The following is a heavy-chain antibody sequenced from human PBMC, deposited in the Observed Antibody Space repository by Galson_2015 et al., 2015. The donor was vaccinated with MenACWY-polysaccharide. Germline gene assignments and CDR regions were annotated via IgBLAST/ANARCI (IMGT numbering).Heavy chain of an antibody. D-gene: IGHD3-16*01. CDR1: GFTFSSYG. CDR3: AREHCDEVRCYGVPDDF. Sequence: SLRLSCAASGFTFSSYGMHWVRQAPGKGLEWVAVIWYDGSNQVYADSVKGRFTISRDNSKNTVFMQMNSLRAEDTAVYFCAREHCDEVRCYGVPDDFWGQGTLVTVSS. V-gene: IGHV3-33*08. J-gene: IGHJ4*02. CDR2: IWYDGSNQ.